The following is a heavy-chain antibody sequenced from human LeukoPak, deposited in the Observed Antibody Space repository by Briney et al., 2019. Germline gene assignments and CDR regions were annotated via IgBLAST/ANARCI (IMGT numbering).Heavy chain of an antibody. Sequence: ASVKVSCKASGYTFTGYYMHWVRQAPGQGLEWMGWINPNSGGTNYAQKFQGRVTMTRDTSTSTAYMELSRLRSDDTAVYYCARDQGDGYMSFDYWGQGTLVTVSS. CDR2: INPNSGGT. V-gene: IGHV1-2*02. D-gene: IGHD5-24*01. J-gene: IGHJ4*02. CDR3: ARDQGDGYMSFDY. CDR1: GYTFTGYY.